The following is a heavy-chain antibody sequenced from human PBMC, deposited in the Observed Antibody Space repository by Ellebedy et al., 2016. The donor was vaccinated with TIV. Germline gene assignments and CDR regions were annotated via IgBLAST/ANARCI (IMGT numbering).Heavy chain of an antibody. V-gene: IGHV1-8*01. D-gene: IGHD6-13*01. CDR1: GGTFSNYA. J-gene: IGHJ6*02. Sequence: AASVKVSCKASGGTFSNYAINWVRQATGQGLEWMGWMNPNSGNTGYAQKFQGRVTMTRNTSISTAYMELSSLRSEDTAVYYCARGRYRYIAAAGTSFSYYYGMDVWGQGTTVTVSS. CDR3: ARGRYRYIAAAGTSFSYYYGMDV. CDR2: MNPNSGNT.